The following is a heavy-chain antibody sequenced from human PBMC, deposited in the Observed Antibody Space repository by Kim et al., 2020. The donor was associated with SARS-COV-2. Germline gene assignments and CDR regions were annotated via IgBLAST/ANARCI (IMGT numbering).Heavy chain of an antibody. CDR2: IKQDGSEK. CDR3: ARDVIFYYDDPYWYFDL. V-gene: IGHV3-7*01. J-gene: IGHJ2*01. CDR1: GFTFSSYW. Sequence: GGSLRLSCAASGFTFSSYWMSWVRQAPGKGLEWVANIKQDGSEKYYVDSVKGRFTISRDNAKNSLYLQMNSLRAEDTAVYYCARDVIFYYDDPYWYFDLWGRGTLVTVSS. D-gene: IGHD3-22*01.